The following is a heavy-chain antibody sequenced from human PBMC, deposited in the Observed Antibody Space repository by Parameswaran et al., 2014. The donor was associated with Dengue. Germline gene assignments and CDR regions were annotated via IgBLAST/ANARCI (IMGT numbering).Heavy chain of an antibody. D-gene: IGHD3-22*01. J-gene: IGHJ4*02. Sequence: WIRQPPGKGLEWVAVISYDGSNKYYADSVKGRFTISRDNSKNTPYLQMNSLRAEDTAVYYCARDYYYYDSSGLLDYWGQGTLVTVSS. CDR2: ISYDGSNK. CDR3: ARDYYYYDSSGLLDY. V-gene: IGHV3-30-3*01.